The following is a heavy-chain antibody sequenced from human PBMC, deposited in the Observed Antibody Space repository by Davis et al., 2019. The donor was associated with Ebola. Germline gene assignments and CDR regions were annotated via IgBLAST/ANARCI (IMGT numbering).Heavy chain of an antibody. D-gene: IGHD6-25*01. Sequence: ASVKVSCKASGYTFTSYDINWVRQATGQGLEWMGWMNPNSGNTGYAQKFQGRVTITRNTSISTAYMELSSLRSEDTAVYYCARQDSGRSYWYFDLWGQGTLVTVSS. CDR1: GYTFTSYD. J-gene: IGHJ2*01. CDR3: ARQDSGRSYWYFDL. CDR2: MNPNSGNT. V-gene: IGHV1-8*03.